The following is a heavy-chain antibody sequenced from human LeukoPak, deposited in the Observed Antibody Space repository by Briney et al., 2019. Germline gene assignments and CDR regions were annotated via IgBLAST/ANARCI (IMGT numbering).Heavy chain of an antibody. V-gene: IGHV3-21*01. CDR1: GFTFSSYS. D-gene: IGHD3-3*01. J-gene: IGHJ4*02. CDR3: AREDFRSGYNDY. CDR2: ISDDSKYI. Sequence: GGSLRLSCAASGFTFSSYSMNWVRQAPGKGLEWVSSISDDSKYIYYADSVKGRFSISRDNAKRSLYLQMNSLRAEDTAVYYCAREDFRSGYNDYWGQGTLVTVSS.